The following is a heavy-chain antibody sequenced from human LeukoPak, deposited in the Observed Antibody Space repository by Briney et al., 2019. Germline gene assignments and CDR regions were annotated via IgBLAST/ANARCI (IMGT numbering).Heavy chain of an antibody. V-gene: IGHV3-7*01. CDR2: IKQDGSEK. CDR1: GFTFSSYW. Sequence: GGSLRLSCAASGFTFSSYWMSWVRQAPGKGREWVANIKQDGSEKYYVDSVKGRFTISRDNAKNSLYLQMNSLRAEDTAVYYCARVGGYGDYRRYAFDIWGQGTMVTVSS. J-gene: IGHJ3*02. CDR3: ARVGGYGDYRRYAFDI. D-gene: IGHD4-17*01.